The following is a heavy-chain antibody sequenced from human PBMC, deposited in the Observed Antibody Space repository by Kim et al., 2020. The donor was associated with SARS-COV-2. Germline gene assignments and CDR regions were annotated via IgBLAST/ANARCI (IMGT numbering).Heavy chain of an antibody. CDR2: ISYDGSNK. J-gene: IGHJ4*02. CDR3: AKAVGATQGGYFAY. CDR1: GFTFSNYG. D-gene: IGHD1-26*01. Sequence: GGSMRLSCAASGFTFSNYGMHWVRQAPGKGLEWVAVISYDGSNKYCADSVKGRFTISRDNSKNTLYLQMNSLRTEDTAVYYCAKAVGATQGGYFAYWGQGTVFPSSS. V-gene: IGHV3-30*18.